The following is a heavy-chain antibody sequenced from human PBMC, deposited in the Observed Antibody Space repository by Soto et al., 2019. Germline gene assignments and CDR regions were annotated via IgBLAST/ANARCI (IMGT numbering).Heavy chain of an antibody. CDR1: GFTFSSYG. CDR2: ISYDGSNK. CDR3: AKDVYSYATPPSPLDD. Sequence: GGSLRLSCAASGFTFSSYGMHWVRQAPGKGLEWVAVISYDGSNKYYADSVKGRFTISRDNSKSTLYLQVNSLRADDTAVYYCAKDVYSYATPPSPLDDWGQGTLVTVSS. J-gene: IGHJ4*02. V-gene: IGHV3-30*18. D-gene: IGHD3-16*01.